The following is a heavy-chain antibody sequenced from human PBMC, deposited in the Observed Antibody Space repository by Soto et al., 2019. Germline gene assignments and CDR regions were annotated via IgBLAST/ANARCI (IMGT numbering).Heavy chain of an antibody. V-gene: IGHV5-10-1*01. J-gene: IGHJ4*02. CDR3: AIYSIVSNWRYADDY. D-gene: IGHD1-1*01. CDR2: IDLSDSYA. Sequence: GESLKISCKASGYSFTAYYITWVRQMPGKGLEWMGSIDLSDSYANYGPSFQGHVTISADRSITTAYLQWSSLKTSDTAIYYCAIYSIVSNWRYADDYWGQGTLVTVSS. CDR1: GYSFTAYY.